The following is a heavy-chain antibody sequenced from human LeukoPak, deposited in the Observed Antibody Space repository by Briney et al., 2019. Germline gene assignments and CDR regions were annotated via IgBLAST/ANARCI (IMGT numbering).Heavy chain of an antibody. J-gene: IGHJ6*03. V-gene: IGHV4-34*01. CDR1: GGSFSGYY. CDR3: ASAGTPGYYYYYMDV. Sequence: SETLSLTCAVYGGSFSGYYWSWIRQPPGKGLEWIGEINHSGSTNYNPSLKSRVTISVDTSKNQFSLKLSSVTAADTAVYYCASAGTPGYYYYYMDVWGKGTTVTVSS. CDR2: INHSGST. D-gene: IGHD1-1*01.